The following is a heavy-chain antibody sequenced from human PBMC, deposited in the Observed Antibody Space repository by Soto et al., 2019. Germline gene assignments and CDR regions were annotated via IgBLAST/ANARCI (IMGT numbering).Heavy chain of an antibody. D-gene: IGHD6-13*01. V-gene: IGHV2-5*02. CDR3: ACAPDGIAAH. CDR1: GFSLSTSGVG. Sequence: SGPTLVNPTQTLTLTCTFSGFSLSTSGVGVGWIRQPPGKALEWLAPIYWDDDKRYSPSLKSRLTITNDTSKNQVVLTMTNMNPVDTATYCCACAPDGIAAHWGQGTLVTVPS. CDR2: IYWDDDK. J-gene: IGHJ4*02.